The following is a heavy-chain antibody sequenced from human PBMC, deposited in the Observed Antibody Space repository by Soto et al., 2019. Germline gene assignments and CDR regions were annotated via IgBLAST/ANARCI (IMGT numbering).Heavy chain of an antibody. D-gene: IGHD6-13*01. CDR3: ASGGYSSSWYFWADY. CDR1: GGTFSSYA. Sequence: RASVKVSCKASGGTFSSYAISWVRQAPGQGLEWMGGIIPIFGTANYAQKFQGRVTITADESTSTAYMELSSLRSEDTAVYYCASGGYSSSWYFWADYWGQGTLVTVSS. CDR2: IIPIFGTA. J-gene: IGHJ4*02. V-gene: IGHV1-69*13.